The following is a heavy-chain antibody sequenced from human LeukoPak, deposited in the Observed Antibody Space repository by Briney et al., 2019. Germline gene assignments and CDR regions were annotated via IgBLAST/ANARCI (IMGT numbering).Heavy chain of an antibody. V-gene: IGHV3-64*02. CDR3: TRDGGSFCDFDY. D-gene: IGHD1-26*01. J-gene: IGHJ4*02. CDR2: INTDGRIT. CDR1: GSSFRNYA. Sequence: SGGSLRLSCVASGSSFRNYAIHWVRQAPGKGLEYVSVINTDGRITYYADSVKGRFTISRDNSKNTVYLQMGSLRGEDMAVYYCTRDGGSFCDFDYWGQGALVTVSS.